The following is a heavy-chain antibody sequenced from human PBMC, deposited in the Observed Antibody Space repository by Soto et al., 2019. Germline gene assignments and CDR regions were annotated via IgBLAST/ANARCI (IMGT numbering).Heavy chain of an antibody. V-gene: IGHV1-3*01. CDR3: ARGGGLWFGDLNYSNMDV. Sequence: ASVKVSCKASGYTFTSYSMHWVRQAPGQRLEWMGWINAGNGNTKYSQKFQGRVTITRDTSASTAYMELSSLRSEDTAVYYCARGGGLWFGDLNYSNMDVWGKGTTFTFPS. CDR1: GYTFTSYS. J-gene: IGHJ6*03. D-gene: IGHD3-10*01. CDR2: INAGNGNT.